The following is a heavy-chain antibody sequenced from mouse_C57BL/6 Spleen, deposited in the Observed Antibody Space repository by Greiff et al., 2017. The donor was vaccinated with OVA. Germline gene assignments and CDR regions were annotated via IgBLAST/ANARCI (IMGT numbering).Heavy chain of an antibody. Sequence: VQLQQPGAELVMPGASVKLSCKASGYTFTSYWMHWVKQRPGQGLEWIGEIDPSDSYTNYNQKFKGKSTLTVDKSSSTAYMQLSSLTSEDSAVYYCARSTTVVNYFDYWGQGTTLTVSS. CDR3: ARSTTVVNYFDY. D-gene: IGHD1-1*01. J-gene: IGHJ2*01. CDR2: IDPSDSYT. CDR1: GYTFTSYW. V-gene: IGHV1-69*01.